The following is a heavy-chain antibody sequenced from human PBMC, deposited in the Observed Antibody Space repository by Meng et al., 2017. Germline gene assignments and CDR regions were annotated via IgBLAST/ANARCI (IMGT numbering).Heavy chain of an antibody. D-gene: IGHD4-17*01. CDR3: ARDRSRLSTVTLLFDP. Sequence: QGSPVRSGAEGKKPGASVKVSCKAVGYTFTSYAMHWVRQAPGQRLEWMGWINAGNGNTKYSQKFQGRVTITRDTSASTAYMELSSLGSEDTAVYYCARDRSRLSTVTLLFDPWGQGTLVTVSS. V-gene: IGHV1-3*01. J-gene: IGHJ5*02. CDR1: GYTFTSYA. CDR2: INAGNGNT.